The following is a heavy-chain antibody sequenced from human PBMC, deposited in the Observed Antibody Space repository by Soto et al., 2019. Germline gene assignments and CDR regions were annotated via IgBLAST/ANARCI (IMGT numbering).Heavy chain of an antibody. CDR1: EFTVNTYW. CDR3: ARDWGTPGRGSAVGYYYHYGMDV. J-gene: IGHJ6*02. D-gene: IGHD6-19*01. V-gene: IGHV3-7*05. Sequence: EVQLVESGGGLVQPGGSLRLSCLASEFTVNTYWMNWVRQAPGRGLEWVANIKDDGREKNYVDSVKGRFTISRDNAKNSLYLQMNRLRGEDTAVYFCARDWGTPGRGSAVGYYYHYGMDVWGQGTTVTASS. CDR2: IKDDGREK.